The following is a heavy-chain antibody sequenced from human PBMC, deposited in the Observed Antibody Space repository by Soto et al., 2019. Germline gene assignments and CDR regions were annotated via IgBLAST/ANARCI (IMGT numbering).Heavy chain of an antibody. D-gene: IGHD4-17*01. J-gene: IGHJ6*03. V-gene: IGHV1-69*02. CDR2: IIPILGIA. Sequence: QVQLVQSGAEVKKPGSSVKVSCKASGGTFSSYTISWVRQAPGQGLEWMGRIIPILGIANYAQKFQGRVTITADKSTSTAYMQLGSLRSEYAAVYYCASLAAMTTVTVRPYYYYYYMDVWGKGTTVTVSS. CDR1: GGTFSSYT. CDR3: ASLAAMTTVTVRPYYYYYYMDV.